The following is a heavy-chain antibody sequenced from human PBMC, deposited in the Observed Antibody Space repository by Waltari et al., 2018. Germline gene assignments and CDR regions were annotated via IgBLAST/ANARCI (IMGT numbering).Heavy chain of an antibody. Sequence: DVQVVESGGGLVRPGGSLRLSCTGSGFNFSNYFIHWVRQPRGKGPVCVTRINNDGSISNYADSVKGRFTISRDNAKSTVYLQMNNLRGEDTALYYCLNYDFDSWGQGTLVTVSS. CDR1: GFNFSNYF. CDR2: INNDGSIS. V-gene: IGHV3-74*01. J-gene: IGHJ4*02. D-gene: IGHD1-7*01. CDR3: LNYDFDS.